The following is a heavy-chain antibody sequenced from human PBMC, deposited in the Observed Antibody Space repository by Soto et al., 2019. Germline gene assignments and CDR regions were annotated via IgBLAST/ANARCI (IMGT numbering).Heavy chain of an antibody. J-gene: IGHJ4*02. CDR2: IVVGSGNT. Sequence: SVKVSCKASGFTFTSSAVQWVRQARGQRLEWIGWIVVGSGNTNYAQKFQGRVTITRDMSTSTAYMELSSLRSEDTAVYYCAAPITGTTRWSFDYWGQGTLVTVSS. V-gene: IGHV1-58*01. CDR3: AAPITGTTRWSFDY. D-gene: IGHD1-7*01. CDR1: GFTFTSSA.